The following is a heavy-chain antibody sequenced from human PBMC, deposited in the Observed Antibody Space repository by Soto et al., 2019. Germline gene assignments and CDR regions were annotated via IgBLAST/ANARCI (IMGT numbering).Heavy chain of an antibody. J-gene: IGHJ5*02. V-gene: IGHV7-4-1*01. CDR2: INTNTGNP. CDR1: GYTFTGYA. CDR3: ARGGSMVRGVIITPENWFDP. D-gene: IGHD3-10*01. Sequence: ASVKVSCKASGYTFTGYAMNWVRQAPGQGLEWMGWINTNTGNPTYAQGFTGRFVFSLDTSVSTAYLQICSLKAEDTAVYYCARGGSMVRGVIITPENWFDPWGQGTLVTVSS.